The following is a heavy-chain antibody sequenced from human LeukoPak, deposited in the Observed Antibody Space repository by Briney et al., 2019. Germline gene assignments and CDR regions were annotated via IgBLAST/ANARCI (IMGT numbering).Heavy chain of an antibody. D-gene: IGHD5-24*01. CDR3: ASSIRKRWLQLDAFDI. J-gene: IGHJ3*02. Sequence: PSETLSLTCTVSGGSISSYYWSWVRQPPGKGLEWIGYIYYSGSTNYNPSPKSRVTISVDTSKNQFSLKLSSVTAADTAVYYCASSIRKRWLQLDAFDIWGQGTMVTVSS. CDR2: IYYSGST. CDR1: GGSISSYY. V-gene: IGHV4-59*08.